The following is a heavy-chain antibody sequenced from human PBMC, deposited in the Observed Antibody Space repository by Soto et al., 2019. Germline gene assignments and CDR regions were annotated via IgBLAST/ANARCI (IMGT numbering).Heavy chain of an antibody. CDR3: AKGGPGASSGLFES. Sequence: GGSLRLSCSASGLPHSNFAMMWVRQAPGKGLECVSGIYGSGRGIEYADSVKGRFTISRDNSKNTVYLQMTDLRADDTAVYYCAKGGPGASSGLFESWGQGTLVTVSS. CDR1: GLPHSNFA. J-gene: IGHJ4*02. V-gene: IGHV3-23*05. D-gene: IGHD3-10*01. CDR2: IYGSGRGI.